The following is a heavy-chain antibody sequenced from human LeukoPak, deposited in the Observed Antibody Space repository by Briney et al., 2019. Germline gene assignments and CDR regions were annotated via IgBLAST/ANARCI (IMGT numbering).Heavy chain of an antibody. CDR1: GGSISTSNYY. J-gene: IGHJ3*02. Sequence: SETLSLTCTVSGGSISTSNYYWGWIRQPPGKGLEWIGNIFYSGSTYYSPSLKSRVTISLDTSRNQFSLKLNSVTAADTAVYYCAKSKGYGLVDIWGQGTMVTVSS. CDR3: AKSKGYGLVDI. V-gene: IGHV4-39*07. D-gene: IGHD3-10*01. CDR2: IFYSGST.